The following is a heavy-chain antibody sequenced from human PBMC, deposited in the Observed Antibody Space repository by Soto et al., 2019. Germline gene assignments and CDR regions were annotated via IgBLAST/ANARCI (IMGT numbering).Heavy chain of an antibody. J-gene: IGHJ4*02. D-gene: IGHD6-13*01. Sequence: GGSLRLSCAASGFTVRNAWMNWVRQAPGKGLEWVGRVKSKSDGGTTDYAAPVKGRFTISRDDSKNTLSLQMNSLKTEDTAVYYCTTDGGSGWSLDYWGQGTLVTVSS. CDR1: GFTVRNAW. V-gene: IGHV3-15*01. CDR3: TTDGGSGWSLDY. CDR2: VKSKSDGGTT.